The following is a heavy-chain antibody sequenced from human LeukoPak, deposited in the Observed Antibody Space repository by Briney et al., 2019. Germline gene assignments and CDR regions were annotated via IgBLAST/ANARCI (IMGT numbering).Heavy chain of an antibody. J-gene: IGHJ4*02. V-gene: IGHV1-18*01. D-gene: IGHD3-3*01. CDR2: ISGYTGNT. CDR3: ARRTIFGVVTFDY. CDR1: GYTFTSYG. Sequence: ASVKVSCKASGYTFTSYGISWVRQAPGQGLEWMGWISGYTGNTSYAHKPQGRVTMTTDTSTSTAYMELRSLRSDDTAVYYCARRTIFGVVTFDYWGQGTLVTVPS.